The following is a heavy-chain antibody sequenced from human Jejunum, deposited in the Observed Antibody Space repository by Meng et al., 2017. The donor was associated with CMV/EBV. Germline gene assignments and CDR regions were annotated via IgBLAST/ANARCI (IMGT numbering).Heavy chain of an antibody. CDR2: IYPSDSDT. CDR3: ARLARNNWNSDY. V-gene: IGHV5-51*01. Sequence: GSGYSFTSYFIGWVRHMPGKGLEWMGMIYPSDSDTRYSPSFQGQVTISADKSISTAFLQWSSLKASDTAIYYCARLARNNWNSDYWGQGTLVTVSS. J-gene: IGHJ4*02. D-gene: IGHD1-1*01. CDR1: GYSFTSYF.